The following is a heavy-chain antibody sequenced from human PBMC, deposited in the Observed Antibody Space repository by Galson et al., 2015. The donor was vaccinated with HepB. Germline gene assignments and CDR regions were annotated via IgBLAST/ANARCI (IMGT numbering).Heavy chain of an antibody. CDR3: ARDRRHSGSYFRGGVFDY. CDR2: ISYDGSNK. J-gene: IGHJ4*02. D-gene: IGHD1-26*01. V-gene: IGHV3-30-3*01. Sequence: SLRLSCAASGFTFSSYTVHWVRQAPGKGLEWVAVISYDGSNKYYADSVKGRFTISRDNSKNTLYLQMNSLRAEDTAVYYCARDRRHSGSYFRGGVFDYWGQGTLVTVSS. CDR1: GFTFSSYT.